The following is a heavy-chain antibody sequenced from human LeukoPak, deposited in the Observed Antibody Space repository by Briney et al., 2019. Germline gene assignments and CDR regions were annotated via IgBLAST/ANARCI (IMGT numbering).Heavy chain of an antibody. D-gene: IGHD1-26*01. CDR2: ISDTGSGT. J-gene: IGHJ2*01. V-gene: IGHV3-23*01. CDR1: GVMFSSHG. Sequence: GGSLRLSCAASGVMFSSHGMSWVRQAPGKGLEWVSSISDTGSGTCYADSVKGRFTMSRDNSKNTLYLQMNSLRAEDTAVYYCAKNLLGSESFSWYFDLWGRGTLVTVSS. CDR3: AKNLLGSESFSWYFDL.